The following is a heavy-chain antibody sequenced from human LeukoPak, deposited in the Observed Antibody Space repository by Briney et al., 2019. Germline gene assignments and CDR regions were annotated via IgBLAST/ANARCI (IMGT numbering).Heavy chain of an antibody. CDR2: INPSGGST. D-gene: IGHD6-13*01. J-gene: IGHJ4*02. CDR3: ALSIPATGYYFDY. Sequence: ASVKVSCKASGYTFTTYYIHWVRQAPGQGLEWMGIINPSGGSTTYAQKFQGRITMTRDTFTSTVYMELSSLRSEDTAVYYCALSIPATGYYFDYWGQGTLVTVSP. V-gene: IGHV1-46*01. CDR1: GYTFTTYY.